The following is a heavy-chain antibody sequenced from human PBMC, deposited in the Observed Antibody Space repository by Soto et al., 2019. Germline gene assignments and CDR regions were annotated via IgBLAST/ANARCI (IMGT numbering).Heavy chain of an antibody. Sequence: SETLSLTCTVSGGSISNYNWNWIRQSAGKGLEWIGRIYSNGITYYSPSLKSRVTISVDTLNNQISLKLSSVTAADTAVYYCARGPNIGYCSGGSCYRFDYCGPGTLVTVSS. J-gene: IGHJ4*02. D-gene: IGHD2-15*01. CDR1: GGSISNYN. CDR2: IYSNGIT. CDR3: ARGPNIGYCSGGSCYRFDY. V-gene: IGHV4-4*07.